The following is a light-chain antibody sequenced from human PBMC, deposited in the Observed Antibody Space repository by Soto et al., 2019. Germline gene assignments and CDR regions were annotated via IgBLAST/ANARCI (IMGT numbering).Light chain of an antibody. Sequence: SVLPQPPSVSGAPGQRVTISCTGSSSNIGAGYDVHWYQQLPGTAPKLLIYGNSNRPSGVPDRFSGSKSGTSASLAITGLQAEDEADYYCQSYDSSLIVFGTGTKVTVL. V-gene: IGLV1-40*01. CDR2: GNS. J-gene: IGLJ1*01. CDR3: QSYDSSLIV. CDR1: SSNIGAGYD.